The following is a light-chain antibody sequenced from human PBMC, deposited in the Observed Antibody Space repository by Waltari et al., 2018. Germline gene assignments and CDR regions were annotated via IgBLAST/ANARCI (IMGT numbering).Light chain of an antibody. V-gene: IGLV2-23*02. CDR3: CSDAGSGTYV. J-gene: IGLJ1*01. Sequence: WYQHLPGRVPKGVISEVTKRPSGVSNRFSGSKSGNTASLTISGRQADDEAEYYCCSDAGSGTYVFGTGTKLTVV. CDR2: EVT.